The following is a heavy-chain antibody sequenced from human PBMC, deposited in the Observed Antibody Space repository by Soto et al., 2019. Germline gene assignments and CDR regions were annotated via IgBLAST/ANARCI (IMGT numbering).Heavy chain of an antibody. Sequence: GESLKISCKGSGYSFTSYWIGWVRQMPGKKLEWMGIIYPGDSDTRYSPSFQGQVTISAHKSISTAYLQWSSLKASDTAMNHCARHYVSSGHIPVACQGHSYDDMDVWIQGTS. J-gene: IGHJ6*02. D-gene: IGHD3-22*01. CDR3: ARHYVSSGHIPVACQGHSYDDMDV. CDR2: IYPGDSDT. CDR1: GYSFTSYW. V-gene: IGHV5-51*01.